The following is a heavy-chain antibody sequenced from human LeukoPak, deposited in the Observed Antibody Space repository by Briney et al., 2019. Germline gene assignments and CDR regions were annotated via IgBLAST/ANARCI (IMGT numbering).Heavy chain of an antibody. V-gene: IGHV3-23*01. D-gene: IGHD4-17*01. CDR3: TKDPNGDYVGAFEP. J-gene: IGHJ5*02. CDR1: GFSFSSFA. Sequence: GGSLRLSCAASGFSFSSFAMTLVRQAPGKGLEWVSSITGGHYPTYNTDSVKGRFTISRDNSKNTLYLQMNSLRADDTAVYYCTKDPNGDYVGAFEPWGQGTLVTVSS. CDR2: ITGGHYPT.